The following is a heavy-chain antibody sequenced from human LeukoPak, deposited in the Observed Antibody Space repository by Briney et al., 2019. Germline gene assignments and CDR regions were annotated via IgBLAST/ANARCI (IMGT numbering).Heavy chain of an antibody. Sequence: GGSLRLSCAASGFTLSSYWMSWVRQAPGKGLEWVANIKQDGSEKYYVDSVKGRFTISRDNAKNSLYLQMNRLRAEDTAVYYCARDKTYYYGAGSHLPYYYYMDVWGKRTTVTVSS. J-gene: IGHJ6*03. CDR3: ARDKTYYYGAGSHLPYYYYMDV. V-gene: IGHV3-7*01. CDR2: IKQDGSEK. CDR1: GFTLSSYW. D-gene: IGHD3-10*01.